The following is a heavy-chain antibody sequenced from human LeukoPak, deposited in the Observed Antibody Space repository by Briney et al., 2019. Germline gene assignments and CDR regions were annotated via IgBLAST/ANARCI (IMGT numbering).Heavy chain of an antibody. CDR3: ARANVLYCSSSTCLFDY. V-gene: IGHV1-18*01. CDR2: ISAYNGNT. Sequence: VASVKVSCKASGYTFTSYGISWVRQAPGQGLEWMGWISAYNGNTNYAQKFQGRVTMTRDTSISTAHMEVSRLRSDDTAVYYCARANVLYCSSSTCLFDYWGQGTLVTVSS. CDR1: GYTFTSYG. J-gene: IGHJ4*02. D-gene: IGHD2-2*01.